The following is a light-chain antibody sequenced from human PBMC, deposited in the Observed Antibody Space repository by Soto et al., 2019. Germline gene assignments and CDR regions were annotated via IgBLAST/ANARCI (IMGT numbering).Light chain of an antibody. CDR2: QVT. J-gene: IGLJ1*01. V-gene: IGLV2-14*01. CDR3: SSYTDSSNYV. Sequence: QSVLTQPASVSGSPGQSITISCTGTSSDLAIYNYVSWYQQQPGKAPKLMIYQVTKRPSGVSHRFSGSRSGNTASLTIAGLQAEDEADYYCSSYTDSSNYVFGTGTKLTVL. CDR1: SSDLAIYNY.